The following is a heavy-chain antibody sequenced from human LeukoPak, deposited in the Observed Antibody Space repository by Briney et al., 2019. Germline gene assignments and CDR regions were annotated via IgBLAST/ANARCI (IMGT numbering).Heavy chain of an antibody. V-gene: IGHV1-18*01. Sequence: GASVKVSCKVSGYTLTELSMHWVRQAPGQGLEWMGWISAYNGNTNYAQKLQGRVTMTTDTSTSTAYMELSSLRSEDTAVYYCARNYGGRLYYYYYMDVWGKGTTVTISS. CDR2: ISAYNGNT. J-gene: IGHJ6*03. CDR3: ARNYGGRLYYYYYMDV. D-gene: IGHD4-23*01. CDR1: GYTLTELS.